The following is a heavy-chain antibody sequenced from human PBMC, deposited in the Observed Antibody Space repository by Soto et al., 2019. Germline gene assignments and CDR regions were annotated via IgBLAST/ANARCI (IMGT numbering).Heavy chain of an antibody. Sequence: GASVKVSCKASGYAFTSYGISWVRQAPGQGLEWMGWISAYNGNTNYAQKLQGRVTMTTDTSTSTAYMELRSLRSDDTAVYYCARDPPKFQIFGVVPDDYWGQGTLVTVSS. D-gene: IGHD3-3*01. V-gene: IGHV1-18*01. CDR3: ARDPPKFQIFGVVPDDY. CDR2: ISAYNGNT. J-gene: IGHJ4*02. CDR1: GYAFTSYG.